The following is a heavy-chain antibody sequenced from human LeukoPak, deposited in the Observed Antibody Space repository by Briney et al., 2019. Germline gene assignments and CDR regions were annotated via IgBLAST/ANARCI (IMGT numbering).Heavy chain of an antibody. D-gene: IGHD5-12*01. CDR3: ARVNGYSGYEPIYGMDV. Sequence: GGSLRLSCASSGFTVSSNYMSWVRQAPGKGLEWVSVIYSGGSTYYADSVKGRFTTSRDNSKNTLYLQMNSLRAGDTAVYYCARVNGYSGYEPIYGMDVWGKGTTVTVSS. J-gene: IGHJ6*04. V-gene: IGHV3-53*01. CDR1: GFTVSSNY. CDR2: IYSGGST.